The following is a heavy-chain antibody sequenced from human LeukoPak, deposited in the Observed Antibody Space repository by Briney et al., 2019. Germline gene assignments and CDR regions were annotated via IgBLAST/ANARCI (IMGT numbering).Heavy chain of an antibody. D-gene: IGHD3-22*01. J-gene: IGHJ4*02. CDR3: ARVRYYYESSGYYPGGFDY. CDR2: INPNSGDT. Sequence: ASVKVSCKTSGYTFSDYYIHWIRQAPGQGLEWVGWINPNSGDTDYAQKFQGRVTVTRDTSISTAYMELGSLRSDDTAVYYCARVRYYYESSGYYPGGFDYWGQGTLVTVSS. CDR1: GYTFSDYY. V-gene: IGHV1-2*02.